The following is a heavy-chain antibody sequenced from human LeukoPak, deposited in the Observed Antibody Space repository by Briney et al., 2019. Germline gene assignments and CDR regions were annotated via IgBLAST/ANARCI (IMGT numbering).Heavy chain of an antibody. CDR3: ARNGLGFCSSTSCSPLDY. D-gene: IGHD2-2*01. Sequence: SETLSLTCTVSGGSISSSSYYWGWIRQPPGKRLELIGSINYSGSTYYNPSLNRRVNISVDTSKNQFSLKLSSVTAADTAVYYCARNGLGFCSSTSCSPLDYWGQGTLVTVSS. CDR2: INYSGST. V-gene: IGHV4-39*07. J-gene: IGHJ4*02. CDR1: GGSISSSSYY.